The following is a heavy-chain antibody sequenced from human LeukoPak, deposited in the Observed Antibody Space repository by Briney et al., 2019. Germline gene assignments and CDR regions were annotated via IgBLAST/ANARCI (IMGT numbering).Heavy chain of an antibody. CDR3: AREKGASYVFDY. V-gene: IGHV1-69*13. Sequence: SVKVSCKASGGSFSNYAISWVRQAPGQGLEWMGGIVRIFGTPKYAQKFQDRVTITADESTSTVYMELTSLRSDDTAVYYCAREKGASYVFDYWGQGTLVTVSS. CDR1: GGSFSNYA. J-gene: IGHJ4*02. CDR2: IVRIFGTP. D-gene: IGHD3-16*01.